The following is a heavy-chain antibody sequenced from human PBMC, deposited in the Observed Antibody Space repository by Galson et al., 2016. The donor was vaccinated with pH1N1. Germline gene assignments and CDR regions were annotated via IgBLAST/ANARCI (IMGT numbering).Heavy chain of an antibody. CDR2: TDWDDDK. Sequence: PALVKPTQTLTLTCTFSGFSLTTSGMRVSWIRQAPGKALEWLARTDWDDDKFYNTSLKTRLTISKDTSRNQVVLTMSNMDPVDTATYYCARGPRRTWYFDYWGQGTLVTVSS. V-gene: IGHV2-70*04. CDR1: GFSLTTSGMR. D-gene: IGHD2-15*01. J-gene: IGHJ4*02. CDR3: ARGPRRTWYFDY.